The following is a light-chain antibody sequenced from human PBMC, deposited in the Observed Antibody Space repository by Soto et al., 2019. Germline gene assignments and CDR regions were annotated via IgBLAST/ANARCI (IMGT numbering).Light chain of an antibody. J-gene: IGLJ3*02. CDR3: CSYAGSMTWV. CDR2: EAT. Sequence: QSALTQPASVSGSPGQSITISCTGSSSDVGSYTFVSWYQHHPGKAPKLMIYEATKRPSGVSHRFSGSKSGNKASLTISGLQAEDEGEYYCCSYAGSMTWVFGGRTKLTVL. CDR1: SSDVGSYTF. V-gene: IGLV2-23*01.